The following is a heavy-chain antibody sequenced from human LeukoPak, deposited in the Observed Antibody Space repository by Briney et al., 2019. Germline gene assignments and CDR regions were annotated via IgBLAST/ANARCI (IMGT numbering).Heavy chain of an antibody. Sequence: GXXXRLXXAASXFTFSSYAMHXVRXAPGXXXXXVAVXSYDGSNKYYADSVKGRFTISRDNSKNTLYLQMNSLRAEDTAVYYCARTPTRAYCGGDCSRDLNYFDYWGQGTLVTVSS. V-gene: IGHV3-30-3*01. CDR3: ARTPTRAYCGGDCSRDLNYFDY. J-gene: IGHJ4*02. CDR2: XSYDGSNK. CDR1: XFTFSSYA. D-gene: IGHD2-21*02.